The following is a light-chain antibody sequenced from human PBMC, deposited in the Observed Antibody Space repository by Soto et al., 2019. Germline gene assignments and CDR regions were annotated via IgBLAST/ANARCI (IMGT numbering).Light chain of an antibody. CDR3: QKYYNSPLT. CDR2: GAS. J-gene: IGKJ4*01. CDR1: QSISSSY. V-gene: IGKV3-20*01. Sequence: EVVLTQSPGTLSLSPGERATLSCRASQSISSSYLAWYQQKPGQAPRVLIYGASSRATGIPDRFSGSGTGTAFTLTSSRLEPEHFAVYYCQKYYNSPLTFGGGTKVEIK.